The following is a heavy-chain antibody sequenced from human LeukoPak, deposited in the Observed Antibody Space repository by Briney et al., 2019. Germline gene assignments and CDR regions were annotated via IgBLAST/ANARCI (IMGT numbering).Heavy chain of an antibody. CDR1: GGSISSGGYY. J-gene: IGHJ3*02. D-gene: IGHD2-15*01. V-gene: IGHV4-31*03. CDR2: IYYSGST. Sequence: MPSETLSLTCTVSGGSISSGGYYWSWIRQHPGKGLEWIGYIYYSGSTYYNPSLTSRVTISVDTSKNQFSLKLSSVTAADTAVYYCARGSQVENDAFDIWGQGTMVTVSS. CDR3: ARGSQVENDAFDI.